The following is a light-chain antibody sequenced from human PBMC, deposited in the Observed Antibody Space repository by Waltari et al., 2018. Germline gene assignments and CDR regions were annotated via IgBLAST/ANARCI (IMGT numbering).Light chain of an antibody. CDR2: DNI. CDR1: SSNTGAGYD. CDR3: QSYDTSLSALV. V-gene: IGLV1-40*01. Sequence: QSVLTQPPSVSGAPGQRVTISCTGSSSNTGAGYDVHWYQHLPGSAPKRLIYDNINRPSGVPGRFSGSKSGTSASLAITGLQAEDEADYYCQSYDTSLSALVFGGGTKLTVL. J-gene: IGLJ3*02.